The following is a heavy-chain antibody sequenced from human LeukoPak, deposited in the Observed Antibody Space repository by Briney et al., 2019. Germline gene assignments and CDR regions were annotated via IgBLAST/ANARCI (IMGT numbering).Heavy chain of an antibody. CDR2: IYGTGRT. V-gene: IGHV3-53*01. D-gene: IGHD7-27*01. J-gene: IGHJ4*02. CDR3: VQDWAWGAFAY. Sequence: GGSLRLSCAASGFTVGSNYMAWVRQAPGKGLEWVSVIYGTGRTYYAASVKGRFTISRDNSKNTLYLQMNSLGAEDTAVYYCVQDWAWGAFAYWGQGTLVTVSS. CDR1: GFTVGSNY.